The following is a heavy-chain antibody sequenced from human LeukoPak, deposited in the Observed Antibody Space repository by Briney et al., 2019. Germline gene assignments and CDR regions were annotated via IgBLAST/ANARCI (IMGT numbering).Heavy chain of an antibody. J-gene: IGHJ4*02. CDR3: ARDTTAVTSSAFDS. CDR1: GGSISSSYW. CDR2: IYHGGTT. D-gene: IGHD6-19*01. V-gene: IGHV4-4*02. Sequence: SGTLSLTCAVSGGSISSSYWWSWVRQPPGKGLEWIGEIYHGGTTNYNPSLKSRVTISVDKLKNQFSLRLSSVTAADTAVYYCARDTTAVTSSAFDSWGQGTLATVSS.